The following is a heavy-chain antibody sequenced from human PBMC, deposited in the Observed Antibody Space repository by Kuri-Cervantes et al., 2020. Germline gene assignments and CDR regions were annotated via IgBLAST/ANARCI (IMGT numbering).Heavy chain of an antibody. V-gene: IGHV1-69*13. Sequence: SVKVSCKASGGTFSSYAISWVRQAPGQGLEWMGGIIPIFGTANYAQKFQGRVTITADESTSAAYMELSSLRSEDTAVYYCARGSMGWFGESTRLDYWGQGTLVTVSS. CDR1: GGTFSSYA. D-gene: IGHD3-10*01. J-gene: IGHJ4*02. CDR3: ARGSMGWFGESTRLDY. CDR2: IIPIFGTA.